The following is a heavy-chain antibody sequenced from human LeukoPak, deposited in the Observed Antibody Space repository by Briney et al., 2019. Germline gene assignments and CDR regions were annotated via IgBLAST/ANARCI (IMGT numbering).Heavy chain of an antibody. D-gene: IGHD4-23*01. Sequence: GGSLRLSCAASGFTFSSYAMSWVRQAPGKGLEWVSAISGSGGSAYYADSVKGRFTISRDISKNTLSLQMNSLRAEDMAVYYCAKTINYGGNSPTDYWGQGTLVTVSS. J-gene: IGHJ4*02. CDR3: AKTINYGGNSPTDY. CDR2: ISGSGGSA. CDR1: GFTFSSYA. V-gene: IGHV3-23*01.